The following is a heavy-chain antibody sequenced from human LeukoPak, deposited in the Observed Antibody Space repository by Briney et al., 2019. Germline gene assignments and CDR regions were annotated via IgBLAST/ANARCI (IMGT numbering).Heavy chain of an antibody. CDR3: ARGKPRGNYDISGFDY. D-gene: IGHD3-22*01. V-gene: IGHV4-59*08. CDR1: GGSIRYYY. CDR2: IYYTGST. Sequence: SETLPLTCTVSGGSIRYYYWNWIRQPPGKGLEWIGYIYYTGSTNYNPSLKSRGTISLDTSKNQLSLKLSSVTAADTAVYYCARGKPRGNYDISGFDYWGQGTLVTVSS. J-gene: IGHJ4*02.